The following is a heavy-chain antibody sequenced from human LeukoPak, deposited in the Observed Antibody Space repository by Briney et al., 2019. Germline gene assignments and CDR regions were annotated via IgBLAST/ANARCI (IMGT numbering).Heavy chain of an antibody. V-gene: IGHV3-21*01. CDR2: ITGSGSYI. J-gene: IGHJ5*02. D-gene: IGHD3-22*01. CDR3: ARAHYDSTNWFDP. Sequence: GGSLRLSCVVSGFTFSTYSMNWVRQAPGKGLEWVSLITGSGSYIYYADSVKGRFTISRDNAKNSLYLQMNSRRAEDTAVYYCARAHYDSTNWFDPWGQGTLVTVSS. CDR1: GFTFSTYS.